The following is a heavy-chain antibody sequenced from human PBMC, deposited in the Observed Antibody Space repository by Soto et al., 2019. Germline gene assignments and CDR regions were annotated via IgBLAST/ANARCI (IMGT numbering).Heavy chain of an antibody. J-gene: IGHJ6*02. V-gene: IGHV3-74*01. Sequence: EVQLVESGGGLVQPGRSLRLSCAASGFIFNSYWMHWVRQAPGKGLVWVSRINSDGSSTSYADSVKGRFTISRDNAKNTLYLQMNSLRAEDTAVYYCARGTAMPDYCGMDVWGQGTTVTVSS. CDR1: GFIFNSYW. CDR3: ARGTAMPDYCGMDV. CDR2: INSDGSST. D-gene: IGHD5-18*01.